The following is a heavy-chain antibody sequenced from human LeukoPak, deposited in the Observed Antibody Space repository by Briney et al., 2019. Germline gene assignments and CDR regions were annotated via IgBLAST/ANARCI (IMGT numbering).Heavy chain of an antibody. V-gene: IGHV3-7*01. D-gene: IGHD2-2*01. CDR3: ARVVGRYCSSTSCYGDY. CDR2: IKQDGSEK. CDR1: GFTFSSYW. J-gene: IGHJ4*02. Sequence: PGGSLRLSCAASGFTFSSYWMSWVRQAPGKGLEWVANIKQDGSEKYYVDSVKGRFTISRDNAKNSLYLQMNSLRAEDTAVYYCARVVGRYCSSTSCYGDYWGQGTLVTVSS.